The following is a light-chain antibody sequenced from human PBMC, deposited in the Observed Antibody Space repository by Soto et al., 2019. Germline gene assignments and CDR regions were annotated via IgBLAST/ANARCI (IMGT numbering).Light chain of an antibody. Sequence: DIRLTQSPAFLSASVGDRVTITCRASQVITNHLAWYQQKPGKAPRLLIYDASTLQSGVPSVFSSSESGTEFTLTIDSMQPEDFATYYCQHLDSDPFTFGPGTKVEFK. V-gene: IGKV1-9*01. CDR3: QHLDSDPFT. J-gene: IGKJ3*01. CDR2: DAS. CDR1: QVITNH.